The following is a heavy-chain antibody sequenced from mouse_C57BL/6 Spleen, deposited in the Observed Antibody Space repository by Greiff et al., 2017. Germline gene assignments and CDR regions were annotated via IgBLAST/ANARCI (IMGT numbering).Heavy chain of an antibody. V-gene: IGHV5-16*01. CDR2: INYDGSST. Sequence: EVMLVESEGGLVQPGSSMKLSCTASGFTFSDYYMAWVRQVPEKGLEWVANINYDGSSTYYLDSLKSRFIISRDNAKNILYLQMSSLKSEDTATYYCARALTTVVAYYFDYWGQGTTLTVSS. CDR3: ARALTTVVAYYFDY. D-gene: IGHD1-1*01. J-gene: IGHJ2*01. CDR1: GFTFSDYY.